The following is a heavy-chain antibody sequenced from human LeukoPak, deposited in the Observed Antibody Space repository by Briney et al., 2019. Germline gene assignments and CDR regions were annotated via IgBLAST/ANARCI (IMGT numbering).Heavy chain of an antibody. D-gene: IGHD6-19*01. Sequence: PSETLSLTCTVSDGSISSNNYFWGWIRQPPGKGLEWIGTIYYSGSTYYNPSLKSRVTISVDTSKNQFSLRLSSVTAADTAVYYCARHDSSGQYFQHWGQGTLVTVSP. V-gene: IGHV4-39*01. CDR1: DGSISSNNYF. J-gene: IGHJ1*01. CDR3: ARHDSSGQYFQH. CDR2: IYYSGST.